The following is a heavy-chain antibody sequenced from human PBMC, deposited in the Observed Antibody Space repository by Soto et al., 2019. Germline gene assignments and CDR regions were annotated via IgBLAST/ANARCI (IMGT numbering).Heavy chain of an antibody. CDR3: ARVNPFYDILTGRYYYYYMDV. D-gene: IGHD3-9*01. J-gene: IGHJ6*03. Sequence: SETLSLTCTVSDDSFSSYYWSWIRQPPGMGLEWIGYNSHSGYTKYNPSLKSRVTISVDTSKNQVSLRLRSVTAADTAVYYCARVNPFYDILTGRYYYYYMDVWGKGTTVTVSS. CDR1: DDSFSSYY. CDR2: NSHSGYT. V-gene: IGHV4-59*01.